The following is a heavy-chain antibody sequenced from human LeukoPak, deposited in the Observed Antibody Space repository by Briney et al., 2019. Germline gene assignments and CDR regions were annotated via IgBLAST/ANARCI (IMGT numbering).Heavy chain of an antibody. J-gene: IGHJ2*01. Sequence: GSLRLSCAASGFTFSSYAMSWVRHAPGKGLEWVSAISGSRGSTYYADSVKGRFTISRDNSKNTLYLQMNSLRAEDTAVYYCAKGRIEGSSGWSWYFDLWGRGTLVTVSS. CDR1: GFTFSSYA. D-gene: IGHD6-19*01. V-gene: IGHV3-23*01. CDR3: AKGRIEGSSGWSWYFDL. CDR2: ISGSRGST.